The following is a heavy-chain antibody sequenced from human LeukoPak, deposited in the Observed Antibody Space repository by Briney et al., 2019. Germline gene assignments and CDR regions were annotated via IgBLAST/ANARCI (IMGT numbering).Heavy chain of an antibody. Sequence: ASVKVSCKASGYTFTSYGISWVRQAPGQGLEWMGWINPNSGGTNYAQKFQGRVTITADKSTSTAYMELSSLRSEDTAVYYCARGYSSSSPYYFDYWGQGTLVTVSS. D-gene: IGHD6-6*01. J-gene: IGHJ4*02. CDR3: ARGYSSSSPYYFDY. CDR2: INPNSGGT. CDR1: GYTFTSYG. V-gene: IGHV1-18*01.